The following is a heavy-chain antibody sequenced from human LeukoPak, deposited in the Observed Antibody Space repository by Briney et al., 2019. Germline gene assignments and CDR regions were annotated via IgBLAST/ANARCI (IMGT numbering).Heavy chain of an antibody. D-gene: IGHD1-26*01. CDR3: AMPPGLLSSGWFDP. Sequence: ASVKVSCKASGGTFSSYAISWVRQAPGQGLEWMGGITPIFGTANYAQKFQGRVTITADKSTSTAYMELSSLRSEDTAVYYCAMPPGLLSSGWFDPWGQGTLVTVSS. J-gene: IGHJ5*02. CDR2: ITPIFGTA. CDR1: GGTFSSYA. V-gene: IGHV1-69*06.